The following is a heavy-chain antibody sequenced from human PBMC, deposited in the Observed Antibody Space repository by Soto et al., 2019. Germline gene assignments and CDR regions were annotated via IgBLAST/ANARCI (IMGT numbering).Heavy chain of an antibody. J-gene: IGHJ4*02. V-gene: IGHV4-59*08. Sequence: SETLSLTCTVSGGSISSYYWSWIRQPPGKGLEWIGYIYYSGSTNYNPSLKSRVTISVDTSKNQFSLKLSSVTAADTAVYYCACYDYGDYFGRDGGFDYWGQGTLVTVSS. D-gene: IGHD4-17*01. CDR3: ACYDYGDYFGRDGGFDY. CDR2: IYYSGST. CDR1: GGSISSYY.